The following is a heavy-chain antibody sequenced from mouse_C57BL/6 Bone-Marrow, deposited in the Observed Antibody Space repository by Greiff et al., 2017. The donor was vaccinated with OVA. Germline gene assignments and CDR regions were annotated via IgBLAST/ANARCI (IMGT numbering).Heavy chain of an antibody. CDR2: IDPETGGT. J-gene: IGHJ2*01. V-gene: IGHV1-15*01. Sequence: QVQLQQSGAELVRPGASVTLSCKASGYTFTDYEMHWVKQTHVHGLEWIGAIDPETGGTAYNQKFKGKAILTADKSSSTAYMELRSLTSEDSAVYYCTTTVVAPGYYFDYWGQGTTLTVSS. CDR1: GYTFTDYE. CDR3: TTTVVAPGYYFDY. D-gene: IGHD1-1*01.